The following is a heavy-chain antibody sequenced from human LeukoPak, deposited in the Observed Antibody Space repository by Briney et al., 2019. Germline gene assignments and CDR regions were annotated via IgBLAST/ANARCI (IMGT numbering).Heavy chain of an antibody. CDR3: ARQAAPITYYYDSSGYQDY. Sequence: GESLQISCKGSGYRFTSYWIGWVRQMPGKGLEWMGIIYPGDSDTRYSPSFQGQVTISADKSISTAYLQWSSLKASDTAMYYCARQAAPITYYYDSSGYQDYWGQGTLVTVSS. CDR2: IYPGDSDT. D-gene: IGHD3-22*01. V-gene: IGHV5-51*01. J-gene: IGHJ4*02. CDR1: GYRFTSYW.